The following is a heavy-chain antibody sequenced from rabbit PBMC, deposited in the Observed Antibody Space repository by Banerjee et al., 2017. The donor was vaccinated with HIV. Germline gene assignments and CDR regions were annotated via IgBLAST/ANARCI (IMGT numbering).Heavy chain of an antibody. J-gene: IGHJ4*01. V-gene: IGHV1S40*01. CDR3: ARDPGYTYGYAGYAYATFGWFNL. D-gene: IGHD6-1*01. Sequence: QSLEESGGDLVKPGASLTLTCTASGFSFSSSYYMCWVRQAPGKGLEWIGIIYAGKDITDYASWVNGRFTISSDNAQNTADLQMNSLTAADTATYFCARDPGYTYGYAGYAYATFGWFNLWGQGTLVTVS. CDR1: GFSFSSSYY. CDR2: IYAGKDIT.